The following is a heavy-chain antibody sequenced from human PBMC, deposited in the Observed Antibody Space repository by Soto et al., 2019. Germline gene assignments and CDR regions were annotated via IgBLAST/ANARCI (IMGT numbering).Heavy chain of an antibody. V-gene: IGHV4-59*01. J-gene: IGHJ4*02. CDR2: MYYSGTT. D-gene: IGHD5-18*01. CDR1: GVSISDFY. Sequence: SETLSLTCTVSGVSISDFYWSWIRQSPGKGLELIGYMYYSGTTNYNPSLKSRVTISADTSKNQFSLKLTSVTAADTAVYYCASTLNSVMISPYGYPQLFFDYWGQGALVTVSS. CDR3: ASTLNSVMISPYGYPQLFFDY.